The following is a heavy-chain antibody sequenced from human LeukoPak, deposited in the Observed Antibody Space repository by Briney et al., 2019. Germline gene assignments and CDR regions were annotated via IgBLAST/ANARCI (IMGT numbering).Heavy chain of an antibody. CDR3: AKDVGPDETAKYYYGMDV. J-gene: IGHJ6*04. D-gene: IGHD5-18*01. Sequence: PGGSLRLSCAASGFTFSSYGMHWVRQAPGKGLEWVAVIPYDGSNKYYADSVKGRFTISRDNSKNTLYLQMNSLRAEDTAVYYCAKDVGPDETAKYYYGMDVWGKGTTVTVSS. CDR1: GFTFSSYG. CDR2: IPYDGSNK. V-gene: IGHV3-30*18.